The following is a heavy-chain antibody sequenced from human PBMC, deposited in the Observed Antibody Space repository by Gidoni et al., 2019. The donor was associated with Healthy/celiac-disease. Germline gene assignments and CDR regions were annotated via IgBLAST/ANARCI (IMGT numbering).Heavy chain of an antibody. Sequence: EVQLLESGGGLVQPGGSLRLSCAASGFPFSSYAMSWVRQAPGKGLEWVSAISGSGGSTYYADSVKGRFTISRDNSKNTLYLQMNSLRAEDTAVYYCAKDGAGYSYGWMDVWGQGTTVTVSS. J-gene: IGHJ6*02. V-gene: IGHV3-23*01. D-gene: IGHD5-18*01. CDR3: AKDGAGYSYGWMDV. CDR2: ISGSGGST. CDR1: GFPFSSYA.